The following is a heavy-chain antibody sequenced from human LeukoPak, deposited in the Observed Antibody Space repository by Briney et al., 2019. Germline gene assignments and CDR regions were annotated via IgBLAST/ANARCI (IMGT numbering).Heavy chain of an antibody. D-gene: IGHD3-3*01. J-gene: IGHJ5*02. V-gene: IGHV4-4*07. CDR2: IYTSGST. CDR1: GGSISSYY. CDR3: ARDPHAPTIFGVFDP. Sequence: PSETLSLTCTVSGGSISSYYWSWIRQPAGKGLEWIGRIYTSGSTNYNPSLKSRVTISVDTSKYQFSLKLSSVTAADTAVYYCARDPHAPTIFGVFDPWGQGTLVTVSS.